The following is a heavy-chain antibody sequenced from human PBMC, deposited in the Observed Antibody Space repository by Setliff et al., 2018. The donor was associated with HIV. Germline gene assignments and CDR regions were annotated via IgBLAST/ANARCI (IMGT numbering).Heavy chain of an antibody. CDR1: GFTFSSYW. J-gene: IGHJ4*02. CDR2: ITGSGRTT. CDR3: AKDNVENDY. D-gene: IGHD3-3*01. Sequence: PGGSLRLSCAASGFTFSSYWMSWVRQAPGKGLEWVSAITGSGRTTYYADSVKGRFTISRDNSKNTLSLQMNSLRAEDTAVYYCAKDNVENDYWGQGTLVTVSS. V-gene: IGHV3-23*01.